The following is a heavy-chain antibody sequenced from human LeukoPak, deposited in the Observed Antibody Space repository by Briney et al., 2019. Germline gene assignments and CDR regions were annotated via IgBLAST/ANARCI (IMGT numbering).Heavy chain of an antibody. Sequence: SVKVSCKASGYTFTGYYMHWVRQAPGQGLEWMGRIIPILGIANYAQKFQGRVTITADKSTSTAYMELSSLRSEDTAVYYCARNDYGVDYWGQGTLVTVSS. V-gene: IGHV1-69*02. D-gene: IGHD4-17*01. CDR3: ARNDYGVDY. CDR2: IIPILGIA. CDR1: GYTFTGYY. J-gene: IGHJ4*02.